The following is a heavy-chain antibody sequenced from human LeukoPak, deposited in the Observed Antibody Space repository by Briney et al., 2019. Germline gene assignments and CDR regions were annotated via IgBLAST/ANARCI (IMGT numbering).Heavy chain of an antibody. Sequence: PSQTLSLTCTVSGGFIRSGGYYWNWIRQFPGKGLEWIGYIYYSGSTYYNPSLKSRVTISVDTSKNQFSLKLSSVTAADTAVYYCARIRGDDYSYYYYGMDVWGQGTTVTVSS. V-gene: IGHV4-31*03. CDR2: IYYSGST. CDR1: GGFIRSGGYY. D-gene: IGHD4-11*01. CDR3: ARIRGDDYSYYYYGMDV. J-gene: IGHJ6*02.